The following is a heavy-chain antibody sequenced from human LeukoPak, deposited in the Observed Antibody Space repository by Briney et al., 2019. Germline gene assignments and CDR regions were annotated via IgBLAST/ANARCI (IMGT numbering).Heavy chain of an antibody. V-gene: IGHV3-48*02. J-gene: IGHJ4*02. CDR2: ISSTGNTI. CDR3: ARDGVRYNCFDY. D-gene: IGHD1-1*01. Sequence: GGSLRLSCAASGFTFSSSGMTWVRQAPGKGLEWVSYISSTGNTIYYAGSVEGRSTISRDNAKNSLYLQMNSLRDEDTAVYYCARDGVRYNCFDYWGQGTLVTVSS. CDR1: GFTFSSSG.